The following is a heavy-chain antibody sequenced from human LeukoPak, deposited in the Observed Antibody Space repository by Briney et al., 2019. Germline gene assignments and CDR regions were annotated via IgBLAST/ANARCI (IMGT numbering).Heavy chain of an antibody. D-gene: IGHD6-6*01. Sequence: ASVKVSCKASGYTFTSYDINWVRQATGQGLEWMGWMNPNSGNTGYAQKLQGRVTMTRNTSISTAYMELSSLRSEDTAVYYCARGVAARSNYYYYMDVWGKGTTVTVSS. J-gene: IGHJ6*03. CDR3: ARGVAARSNYYYYMDV. CDR1: GYTFTSYD. V-gene: IGHV1-8*01. CDR2: MNPNSGNT.